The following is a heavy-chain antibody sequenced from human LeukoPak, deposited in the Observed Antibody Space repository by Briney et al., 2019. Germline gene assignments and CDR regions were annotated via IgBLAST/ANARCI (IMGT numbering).Heavy chain of an antibody. J-gene: IGHJ4*02. Sequence: PGKSLRLSCAASGFTFSSYGMHWVRQAPGKGLEWVAVISYDGSNKYYADSVKGRFTISRDNSKNTLYLQMNSLRHEDTAIYYCVIWGDYDVLTGYYVSDYWGQGTLVTVSS. CDR3: VIWGDYDVLTGYYVSDY. D-gene: IGHD3-9*01. CDR1: GFTFSSYG. CDR2: ISYDGSNK. V-gene: IGHV3-30*03.